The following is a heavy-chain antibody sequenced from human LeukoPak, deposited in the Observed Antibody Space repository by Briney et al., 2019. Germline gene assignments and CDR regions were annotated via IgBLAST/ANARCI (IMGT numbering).Heavy chain of an antibody. J-gene: IGHJ4*02. CDR3: ARDKFGAGTYVFDY. V-gene: IGHV1-69*13. Sequence: SVKVSCKGSGGSFSSYAISWVRQPPGQGLEWMGGIIPMFRTANYAQNFQVRVTITADESTSTVYMELSSLRSEDTAVYYCARDKFGAGTYVFDYWGQGTLVTVSS. CDR1: GGSFSSYA. CDR2: IIPMFRTA. D-gene: IGHD3-10*01.